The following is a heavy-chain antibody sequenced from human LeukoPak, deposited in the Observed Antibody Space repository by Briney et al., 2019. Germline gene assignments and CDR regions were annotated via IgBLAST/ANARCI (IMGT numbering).Heavy chain of an antibody. CDR2: IDYSGST. Sequence: PSETLSLTCTVSAGSFNSYYWSWIRQRPGKGLEWIGYIDYSGSTTYNPSLKSRLTISVDTSKNQFYLRLTSVTAADTAVYYCARDGGGNRNFDYWGQGTLVTVSS. CDR1: AGSFNSYY. J-gene: IGHJ4*02. D-gene: IGHD4-23*01. V-gene: IGHV4-59*12. CDR3: ARDGGGNRNFDY.